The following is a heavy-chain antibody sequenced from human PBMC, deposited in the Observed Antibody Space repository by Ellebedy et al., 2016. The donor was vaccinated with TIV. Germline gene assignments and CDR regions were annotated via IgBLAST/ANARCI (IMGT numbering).Heavy chain of an antibody. CDR2: ISWNSGSI. CDR1: GFTFDDYA. D-gene: IGHD2-8*01. V-gene: IGHV3-9*01. Sequence: SLKISXAASGFTFDDYAMHWVRQAPGKGLEWVSGISWNSGSIGYADSVKGRFTISRDNAKNSLYLQMNSLRAEDTALYYCAKSAVSMDHAFDIWGQGTMVTVSS. CDR3: AKSAVSMDHAFDI. J-gene: IGHJ3*02.